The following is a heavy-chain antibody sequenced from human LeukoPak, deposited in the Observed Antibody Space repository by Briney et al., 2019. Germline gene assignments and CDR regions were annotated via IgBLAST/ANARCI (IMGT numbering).Heavy chain of an antibody. CDR1: GFTFSSYA. CDR3: AKEIPTYYDFWSGYGPYFDY. D-gene: IGHD3-3*01. V-gene: IGHV3-23*01. Sequence: GGSLRLSCAASGFTFSSYAMSWVRQAPGKGLEWVSAISGSGGSTYYADPVKGRFTISRDNSKNTLYLQMNSLRAEDTAVYYCAKEIPTYYDFWSGYGPYFDYWGQGTLVTVSS. CDR2: ISGSGGST. J-gene: IGHJ4*02.